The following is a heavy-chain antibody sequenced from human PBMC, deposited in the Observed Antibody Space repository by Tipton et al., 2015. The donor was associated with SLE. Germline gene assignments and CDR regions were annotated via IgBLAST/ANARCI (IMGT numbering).Heavy chain of an antibody. V-gene: IGHV4-4*07. CDR2: VYISGNT. CDR1: GGSISSYY. J-gene: IGHJ5*02. CDR3: ARGPTPVDP. Sequence: TLSLTCTVSGGSISSYYWNWIRQAAGKGLEWIGRVYISGNTNYNPSVQSRVTMSVDTSKNQFSLILSSVTAADTAVYYCARGPTPVDPWGQGTLVIVSS.